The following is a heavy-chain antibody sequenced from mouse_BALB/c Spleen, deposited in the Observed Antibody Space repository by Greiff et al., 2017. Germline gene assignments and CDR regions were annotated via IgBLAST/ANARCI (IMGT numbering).Heavy chain of an antibody. Sequence: EVQLQQSGPELVKPGASVKMSCKASGYTFTSYVMHWVKQKPGQGLEWIGYINPYNDGTKYNEKFKGKATLTSDKSSSTAYMELSSLTSEDSAVYYCARNPIYYDSYYFDYWGQGTTLTVSS. CDR1: GYTFTSYV. CDR2: INPYNDGT. CDR3: ARNPIYYDSYYFDY. V-gene: IGHV1-14*01. J-gene: IGHJ2*01. D-gene: IGHD2-4*01.